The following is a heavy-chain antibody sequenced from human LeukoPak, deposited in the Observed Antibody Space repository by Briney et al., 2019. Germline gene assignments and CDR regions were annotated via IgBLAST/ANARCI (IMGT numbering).Heavy chain of an antibody. CDR3: ARRGWYNSGWYYLDY. CDR1: GGSFSGYY. D-gene: IGHD6-19*01. V-gene: IGHV4-34*01. Sequence: PSETLSLTCAVYGGSFSGYYWSWIRQPPGKGLEWIGEINHSGSTNYNPSLKSRVTISVDTSKNQFSLKLSSVTAADTAVYYCARRGWYNSGWYYLDYWGQGTLVTASS. J-gene: IGHJ4*02. CDR2: INHSGST.